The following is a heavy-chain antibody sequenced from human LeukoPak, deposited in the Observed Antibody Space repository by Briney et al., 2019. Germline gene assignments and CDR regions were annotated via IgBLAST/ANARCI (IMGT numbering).Heavy chain of an antibody. V-gene: IGHV3-23*01. CDR1: GFSFSTYA. D-gene: IGHD3-3*01. J-gene: IGHJ4*02. CDR2: LSGSGGST. CDR3: AKDAKRNYDFWDRFDY. Sequence: GGSLRLSCAASGFSFSTYAMSWVRQAPGKGPEWVSALSGSGGSTYYADSVKGRFTISRDNSKNTLYLQMTSLRAEDTALYYCAKDAKRNYDFWDRFDYWGQGALVTVSS.